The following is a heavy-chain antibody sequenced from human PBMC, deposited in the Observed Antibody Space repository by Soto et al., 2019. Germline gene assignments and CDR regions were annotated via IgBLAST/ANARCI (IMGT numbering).Heavy chain of an antibody. CDR1: GGSISSGGYY. J-gene: IGHJ4*02. V-gene: IGHV4-31*03. Sequence: QVQLQESGPGLVKPSQTLSLTCTVSGGSISSGGYYWSWIRQHPGKGLEWIGYIYYSGSTYYNPSLKSRVTISVDTSKNLFSLKLSSVTAADTAVYYCARTTNYGSGSYSSLFDYWGQGTLVTVSS. CDR2: IYYSGST. D-gene: IGHD3-10*01. CDR3: ARTTNYGSGSYSSLFDY.